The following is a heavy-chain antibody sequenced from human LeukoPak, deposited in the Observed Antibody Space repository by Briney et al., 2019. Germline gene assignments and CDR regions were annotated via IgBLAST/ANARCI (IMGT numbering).Heavy chain of an antibody. V-gene: IGHV5-51*01. CDR3: ARHRYGGGYDFWSGYSDYYYMDV. D-gene: IGHD3-3*01. CDR2: IYPGESDT. Sequence: GESLKISCKGSGYSFTSYWIGWVRQMPGKGLEWMGIIYPGESDTRYSPSFQGQVTISADKSISTAYLQWSSLKASDTAMYYCARHRYGGGYDFWSGYSDYYYMDVWGKGTTDTVPS. J-gene: IGHJ6*03. CDR1: GYSFTSYW.